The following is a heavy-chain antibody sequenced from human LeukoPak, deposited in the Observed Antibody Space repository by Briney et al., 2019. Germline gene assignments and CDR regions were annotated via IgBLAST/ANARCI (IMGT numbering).Heavy chain of an antibody. D-gene: IGHD4/OR15-4a*01. CDR1: NYSISSGYY. J-gene: IGHJ6*03. CDR2: ISHGGNT. V-gene: IGHV4-38-2*02. Sequence: SETLSLTCTVSNYSISSGYYWGWIRQPPGKGLEWVGSISHGGNTYYYPSLKSRVAISVDTSKNQFSLNLSSVTAADTAVYYCARHVASYYYMDVWGKGTTVTVSS. CDR3: ARHVASYYYMDV.